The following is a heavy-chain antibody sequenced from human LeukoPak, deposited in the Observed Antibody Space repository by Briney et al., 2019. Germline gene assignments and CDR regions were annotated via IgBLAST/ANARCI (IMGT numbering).Heavy chain of an antibody. Sequence: SETLSLTCTASGGSISSYSWSWIRQPPGQGLEWMGYIYYSGSTNYNPSLKSRVTISVDTSKNQFSLKLSSVTAADTAVYYCAREDYDILTGYLSSDIWGQGTMVTVSS. V-gene: IGHV4-59*01. CDR3: AREDYDILTGYLSSDI. CDR1: GGSISSYS. J-gene: IGHJ3*02. CDR2: IYYSGST. D-gene: IGHD3-9*01.